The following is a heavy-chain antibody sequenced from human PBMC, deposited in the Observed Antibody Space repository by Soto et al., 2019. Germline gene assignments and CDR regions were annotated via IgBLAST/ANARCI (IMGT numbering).Heavy chain of an antibody. CDR2: IDWDDDK. D-gene: IGHD4-4*01. Sequence: SGHTLVNPTQTLTLTCTFSGFSLSTSGMRVSWIRQPPGKALEWLARIDWDDDKFYTTSLRTRLTISKDTSKNQVVLRMTNMDPVDTATYYGAKTGTVGSWFDPWGQGTLVTVYS. CDR3: AKTGTVGSWFDP. V-gene: IGHV2-70*04. CDR1: GFSLSTSGMR. J-gene: IGHJ5*02.